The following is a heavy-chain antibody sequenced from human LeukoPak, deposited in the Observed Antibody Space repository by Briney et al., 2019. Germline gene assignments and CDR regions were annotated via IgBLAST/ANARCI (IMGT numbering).Heavy chain of an antibody. CDR2: VSYSGST. V-gene: IGHV4-59*12. CDR1: GGSISSYY. CDR3: ASNPYYGSGSYGFDY. Sequence: KPSETLSLTCTVSGGSISSYYWSWIRQPPGKGLEWIGSVSYSGSTYYNPSLKSRVTISVDTSKNQFSLKLSSVTAADTAVYYCASNPYYGSGSYGFDYWGQGTLVTVSS. D-gene: IGHD3-10*01. J-gene: IGHJ4*02.